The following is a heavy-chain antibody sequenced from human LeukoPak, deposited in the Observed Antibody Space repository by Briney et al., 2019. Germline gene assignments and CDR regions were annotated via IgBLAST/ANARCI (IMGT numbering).Heavy chain of an antibody. CDR1: GSGFTFSSYD. CDR3: ARDGSGWSSDY. D-gene: IGHD6-19*01. Sequence: GGSLRLSCAASGSGFTFSSYDMHWVRQAPGKGLEWVAVMWNDGITGKYADSVRGRFSVSRDNSKNTVYLQMDSLRADDTSVYYCARDGSGWSSDYWGQGTLVTVSS. V-gene: IGHV3-33*08. CDR2: MWNDGITG. J-gene: IGHJ4*02.